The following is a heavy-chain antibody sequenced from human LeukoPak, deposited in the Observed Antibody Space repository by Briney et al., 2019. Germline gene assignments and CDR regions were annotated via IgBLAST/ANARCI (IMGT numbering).Heavy chain of an antibody. CDR3: ARAPYYDFWSGYKIYYYYGMGV. D-gene: IGHD3-3*01. CDR2: INHSGST. V-gene: IGHV4-34*01. Sequence: PSETLSLTCAVYGGAFSGYYWSWIRQPPGKGLEWIGEINHSGSTNYNPSLKSRVTISVDTSKNQFSLKLSSVTAADTAVYYCARAPYYDFWSGYKIYYYYGMGVWGQGTTVTVSS. CDR1: GGAFSGYY. J-gene: IGHJ6*02.